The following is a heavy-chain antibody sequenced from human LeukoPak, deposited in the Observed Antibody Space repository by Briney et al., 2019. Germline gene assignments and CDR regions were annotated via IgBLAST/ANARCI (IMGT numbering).Heavy chain of an antibody. CDR3: AKGRALGKLRVFYFDY. CDR1: GGTFSSYT. J-gene: IGHJ4*02. D-gene: IGHD7-27*01. CDR2: IIPILGIA. Sequence: SVKVSCKASGGTFSSYTISWVRQAPGQGLEWMGRIIPILGIANYAQKFQGRVTITADKSTSTAYMELSSLRSEDTAVYYCAKGRALGKLRVFYFDYWGQGTLVTVSS. V-gene: IGHV1-69*02.